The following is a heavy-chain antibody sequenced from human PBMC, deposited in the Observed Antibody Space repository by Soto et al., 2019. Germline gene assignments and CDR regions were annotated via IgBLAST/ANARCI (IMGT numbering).Heavy chain of an antibody. CDR2: IIPILGTT. J-gene: IGHJ4*02. D-gene: IGHD5-18*01. Sequence: QVQLVQSGAEVKKPGSSVKVSCKASGGTFSNYAISWVRQAPGQGLEWMGGIIPILGTTNYAQKFQGRVTFTADKSTGTAYMELSSLRSDDTAVYFCARDGYDYGSSPRGFWGQGTRVTVSS. CDR1: GGTFSNYA. V-gene: IGHV1-69*06. CDR3: ARDGYDYGSSPRGF.